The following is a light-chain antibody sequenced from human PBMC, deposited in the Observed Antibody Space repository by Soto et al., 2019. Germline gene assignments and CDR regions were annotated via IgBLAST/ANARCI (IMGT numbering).Light chain of an antibody. CDR3: SSYTTTSTLV. Sequence: QSALTQPASVSGSPGQSITIACTGTNRDVGSYNLVSWYQQRPGEAPKLIISEVRNRPSGISYRFTGSKSGNTAPLTISGLQAEDEADYYCSSYTTTSTLVFGGGTKVTVL. CDR2: EVR. CDR1: NRDVGSYNL. J-gene: IGLJ3*02. V-gene: IGLV2-14*01.